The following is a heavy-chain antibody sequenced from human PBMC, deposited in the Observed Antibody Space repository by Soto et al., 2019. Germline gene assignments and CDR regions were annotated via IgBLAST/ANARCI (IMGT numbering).Heavy chain of an antibody. V-gene: IGHV1-8*01. CDR1: GYTFTSYD. CDR2: MNPNSGNT. D-gene: IGHD2-15*01. J-gene: IGHJ5*02. Sequence: QVQLVQSGAEVKKPGASVKVSCKASGYTFTSYDINWVRQATGQGLEWMGWMNPNSGNTGYAQKFQGRGTMTRYTSISTADMELSSLRSEDTAVYYCARESRYCSGGSGYASWGQGTLATVSS. CDR3: ARESRYCSGGSGYAS.